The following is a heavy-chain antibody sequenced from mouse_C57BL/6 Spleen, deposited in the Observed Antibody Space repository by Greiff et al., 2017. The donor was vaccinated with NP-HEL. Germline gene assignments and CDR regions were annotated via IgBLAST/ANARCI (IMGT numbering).Heavy chain of an antibody. J-gene: IGHJ4*01. D-gene: IGHD2-5*01. CDR3: ARDYSNYYAMDY. CDR2: ISDGGSYT. CDR1: GFTFSSYA. V-gene: IGHV5-4*01. Sequence: EVQRVESGGGLVKPGGSLKLSCAASGFTFSSYAMSWVRQTPEKRLEWVATISDGGSYTYYPDNVKGRFTISRDNAKNNLYLQMSHLKSEDTAMYYCARDYSNYYAMDYWGQGTSVTVSS.